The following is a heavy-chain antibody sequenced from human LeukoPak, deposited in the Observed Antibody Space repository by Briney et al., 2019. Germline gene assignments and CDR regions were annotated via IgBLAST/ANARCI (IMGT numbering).Heavy chain of an antibody. J-gene: IGHJ3*02. V-gene: IGHV4-39*07. CDR2: IYYSGTT. CDR1: GGSINSSSYY. Sequence: KASETLSLTCTVSGGSINSSSYYWGWIRQPPGKGLEWIGSIYYSGTTYYNPSLKSRVTISVDTSKNQFSLKLSSVTAADTAVYYCARWSPQYCSSTSCYGTDAFDIWGQGTMVTVSS. CDR3: ARWSPQYCSSTSCYGTDAFDI. D-gene: IGHD2-2*01.